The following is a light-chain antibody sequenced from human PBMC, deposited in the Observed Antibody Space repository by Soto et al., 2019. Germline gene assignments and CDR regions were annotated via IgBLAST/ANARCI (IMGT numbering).Light chain of an antibody. CDR2: ETY. CDR3: QQDKGYSVT. V-gene: IGKV1-5*01. J-gene: IGKJ2*01. CDR1: QSISTW. Sequence: DIQMTQSPSTLSASVGDTVTITCRASQSISTWLAWYQQKPGKAPNLLIYETYTLKSGIPSRFSGSGSGTEFTLTIRSPQPDDFATYYCQQDKGYSVTFGQGTKLEIK.